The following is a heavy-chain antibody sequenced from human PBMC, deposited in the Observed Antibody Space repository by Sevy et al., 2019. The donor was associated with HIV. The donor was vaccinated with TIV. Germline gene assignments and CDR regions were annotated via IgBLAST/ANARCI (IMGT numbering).Heavy chain of an antibody. V-gene: IGHV1-58*02. CDR2: IVVGSGNT. J-gene: IGHJ4*02. CDR3: AADEYYYGSGSYSPSY. D-gene: IGHD3-10*01. CDR1: GFTFTSSA. Sequence: ASVKVSCKASGFTFTSSAMQWVRQARGQRLEWIGWIVVGSGNTNYAQKFQERVTITRDMSTSTAYMELSSLRSEDTAVYYCAADEYYYGSGSYSPSYWGQGTLVTVSS.